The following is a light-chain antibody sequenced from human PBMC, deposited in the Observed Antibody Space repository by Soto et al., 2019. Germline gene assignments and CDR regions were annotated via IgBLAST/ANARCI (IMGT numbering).Light chain of an antibody. CDR2: GNS. J-gene: IGLJ1*01. CDR3: QYYDRSLGAFYV. Sequence: QSVLTQPPSVSGDPGQRVTISCTGSSSNIGAGYDVHWYQQLPGTAPKLLIYGNSNRPSGVPDRFSGSKSGTSASLAIPGLQAEDEADYYCQYYDRSLGAFYVFGTGTKLTFL. CDR1: SSNIGAGYD. V-gene: IGLV1-40*01.